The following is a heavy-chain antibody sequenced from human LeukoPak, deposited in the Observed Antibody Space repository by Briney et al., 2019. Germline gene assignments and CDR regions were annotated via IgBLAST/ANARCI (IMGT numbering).Heavy chain of an antibody. V-gene: IGHV1-2*02. Sequence: ASVKVSCKASGYTFTGYYMHWVRQAPGQGLEWMGWINPNSGGTNYAQKFQGRVTITADESTSTAYMELSSLRSEDTAVYYCAPLTNGFDYWGQGTLVTVSS. D-gene: IGHD1-1*01. CDR3: APLTNGFDY. J-gene: IGHJ4*02. CDR2: INPNSGGT. CDR1: GYTFTGYY.